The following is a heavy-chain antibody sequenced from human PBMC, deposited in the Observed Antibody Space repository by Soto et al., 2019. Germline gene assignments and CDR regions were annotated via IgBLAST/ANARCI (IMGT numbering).Heavy chain of an antibody. CDR3: AKAYDYICGSYHRELDY. CDR2: ISRTGGAA. Sequence: EVQLLESGGGLVQPGGSLRLSCAASGFTFSNFAMFWVRQAPGKGLEWVSSISRTGGAAHYASSVNGRFTISRDNSKNTLFLQMDSLRAEDTPVYYFAKAYDYICGSYHRELDYCGQGTLVTVSS. J-gene: IGHJ4*02. V-gene: IGHV3-23*01. CDR1: GFTFSNFA. D-gene: IGHD3-16*02.